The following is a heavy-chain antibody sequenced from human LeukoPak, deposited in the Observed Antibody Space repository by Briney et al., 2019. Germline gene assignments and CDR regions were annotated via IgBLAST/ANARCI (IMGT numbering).Heavy chain of an antibody. J-gene: IGHJ4*02. CDR3: ASRDLYDSGTYDN. CDR2: IYYGGNT. CDR1: ANYIRSSRYF. V-gene: IGHV4-39*01. Sequence: PSETLSLTCDVSANYIRSSRYFWTWLRQPPGKGLEWIGAIYYGGNTHYNASLQSRVTISADTSKNQFALRLSSVAAADTAVYYCASRDLYDSGTYDNWGQGILVTVSS. D-gene: IGHD3-10*01.